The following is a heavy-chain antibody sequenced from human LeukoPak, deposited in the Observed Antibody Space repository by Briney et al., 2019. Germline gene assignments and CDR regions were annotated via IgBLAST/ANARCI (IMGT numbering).Heavy chain of an antibody. CDR3: ARVINSGWLGELSD. CDR1: GFTFSNYW. V-gene: IGHV3-74*01. J-gene: IGHJ4*02. D-gene: IGHD6-19*01. CDR2: MNSDGTST. Sequence: GVSLRLSCEASGFTFSNYWMHWVRQAPGKGLVWVSRMNSDGTSTTYADSVKGRFTISRDNAKNTLYLQMNSLRAEDTAVYYCARVINSGWLGELSDWGQGTLVTVSS.